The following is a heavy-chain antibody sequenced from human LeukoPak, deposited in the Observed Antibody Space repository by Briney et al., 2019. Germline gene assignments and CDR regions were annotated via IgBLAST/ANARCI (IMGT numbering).Heavy chain of an antibody. J-gene: IGHJ3*02. D-gene: IGHD2-15*01. CDR2: IYSGGST. Sequence: HPGGSLRLSCAASGFTVSSNYMSWVRQAPGKGLEWVSVIYSGGSTYYADSVKGRFTISRDNSKNTLYLQMNSLRAEDTAVYYCARDCSGGSCYSLDAFDIWGQGTMVTVSS. V-gene: IGHV3-53*01. CDR1: GFTVSSNY. CDR3: ARDCSGGSCYSLDAFDI.